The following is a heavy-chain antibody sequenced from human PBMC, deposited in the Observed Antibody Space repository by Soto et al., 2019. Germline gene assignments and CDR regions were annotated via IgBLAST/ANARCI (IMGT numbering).Heavy chain of an antibody. V-gene: IGHV1-46*01. CDR2: ISPSGGST. D-gene: IGHD6-19*01. CDR1: GYTFTSYF. Sequence: QVQLVQSGVEVKKPGASVKVSCKASGYTFTSYFIHWVRQAPGQGPEWMGIISPSGGSTSYVQKFQGRVTMTRDTSTSTVYMEVSSLRSEDTAVYYCARDHLTTGLGAFDIWGQGTMVTVSS. CDR3: ARDHLTTGLGAFDI. J-gene: IGHJ3*02.